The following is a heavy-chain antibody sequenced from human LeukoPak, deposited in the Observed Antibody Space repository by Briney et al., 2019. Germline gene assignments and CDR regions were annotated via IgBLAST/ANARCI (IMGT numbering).Heavy chain of an antibody. CDR2: IYDSWNT. J-gene: IGHJ4*02. Sequence: PSETLSLTCIVSSGSINNHYWSWIRQPPGKGLEWIGYIYDSWNTNYNPSLQSRVTISMDASRNQFSLNLTSVTAADTAVYCARDQIGYGLDYWGQRTLVTVSS. V-gene: IGHV4-59*11. D-gene: IGHD5-18*01. CDR3: ARDQIGYGLDY. CDR1: SGSINNHY.